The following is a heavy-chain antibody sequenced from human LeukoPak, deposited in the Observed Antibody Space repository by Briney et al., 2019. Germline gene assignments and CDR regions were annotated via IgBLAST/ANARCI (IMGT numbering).Heavy chain of an antibody. CDR3: ATAGSILTSGIDY. D-gene: IGHD2/OR15-2a*01. CDR1: GYSICRGYY. V-gene: IGHV4-38-2*01. J-gene: IGHJ4*02. CDR2: IYDTGST. Sequence: SETLSLTCGVSGYSICRGYYWAWIRQPPGKGLEWIGTIYDTGSTYYNPSLESRVTISVDTSKDEFSLNLNSVTAADTAVYYCATAGSILTSGIDYWGQGALVTVSS.